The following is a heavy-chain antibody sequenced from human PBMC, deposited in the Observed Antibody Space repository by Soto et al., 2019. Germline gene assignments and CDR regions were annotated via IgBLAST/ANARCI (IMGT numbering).Heavy chain of an antibody. CDR2: ISSSSSYI. D-gene: IGHD2-2*01. Sequence: GGSLRLSCAASGFTFSSYSMNWVRQAPGKGLEWVSSISSSSSYIYYADSVKGRFTISRDNAKNSLYLQMNSLRAEDTAVYYRARGGQTENIPQAPGYWGQGTLVTVSS. CDR3: ARGGQTENIPQAPGY. CDR1: GFTFSSYS. J-gene: IGHJ4*02. V-gene: IGHV3-21*01.